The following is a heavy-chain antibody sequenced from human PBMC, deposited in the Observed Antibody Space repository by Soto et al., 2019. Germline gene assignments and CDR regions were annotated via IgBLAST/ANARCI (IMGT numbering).Heavy chain of an antibody. D-gene: IGHD3-10*01. CDR3: AIGRVSGSYYVPHY. Sequence: GASVKVSCKASGDTFTTYDINWVRQATGHGLEWMGWINPNSGNIGYAQRFQGRVTMTRDTAIRTAYMEVSSLRSDDTAVYYCAIGRVSGSYYVPHYWGQGTLLTVST. V-gene: IGHV1-8*01. J-gene: IGHJ4*02. CDR2: INPNSGNI. CDR1: GDTFTTYD.